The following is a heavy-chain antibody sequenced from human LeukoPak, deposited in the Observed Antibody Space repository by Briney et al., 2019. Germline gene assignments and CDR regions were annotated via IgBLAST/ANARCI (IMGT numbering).Heavy chain of an antibody. J-gene: IGHJ4*02. Sequence: SETLSLTCTVSGGSTSSYYWSWIRQPPGKGLGWVGYIYYSGSTNYNPSLKSRVTISVDTSKNQFSLKLSSVTAADTAVYYCARERDSSGWYYFDYWGQGTLVTVSS. CDR1: GGSTSSYY. CDR2: IYYSGST. D-gene: IGHD6-19*01. V-gene: IGHV4-59*01. CDR3: ARERDSSGWYYFDY.